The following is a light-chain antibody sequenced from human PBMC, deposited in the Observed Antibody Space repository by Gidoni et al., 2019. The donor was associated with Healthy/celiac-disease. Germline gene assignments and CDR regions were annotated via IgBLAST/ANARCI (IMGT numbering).Light chain of an antibody. V-gene: IGLV2-23*01. CDR3: CSYAGSSTYV. CDR1: ISDVGSYNL. Sequence: QSALTQPASVSGSPGQSITISCTGTISDVGSYNLVSWYQQHPGKAPNLLMYEGSKRPAGVSNRFSGSKSGNTASLTISGLQAEDEADYYCCSYAGSSTYVFGTGTKVTVL. J-gene: IGLJ1*01. CDR2: EGS.